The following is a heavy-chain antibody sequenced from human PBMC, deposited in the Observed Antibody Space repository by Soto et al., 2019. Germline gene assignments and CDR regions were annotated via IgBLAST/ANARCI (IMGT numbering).Heavy chain of an antibody. CDR1: GFTFSSYS. CDR3: ARDSPSSSSWYDLNWFDP. D-gene: IGHD6-13*01. J-gene: IGHJ5*02. CDR2: ISSSSNTI. V-gene: IGHV3-48*02. Sequence: EVQLVESGGGLVQPGGSLRLSCAASGFTFSSYSMNWVRQAPGKGLEWVSYISSSSNTIYYADSVKGRFTISRDNAKNSLYLQMNSLRDEDTAVYYCARDSPSSSSWYDLNWFDPWGQGTLVTVSS.